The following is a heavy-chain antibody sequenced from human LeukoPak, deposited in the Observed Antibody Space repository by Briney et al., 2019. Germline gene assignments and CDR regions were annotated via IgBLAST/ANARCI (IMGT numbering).Heavy chain of an antibody. CDR2: IAAYNSKT. CDR1: GYNFARYG. J-gene: IGHJ4*02. CDR3: VRVGSVVATMSNY. V-gene: IGHV1-18*04. Sequence: ASVKVSCETSGYNFARYGVTWVRQAPGRGLEWMGWIAAYNSKTDFAQKVQDRLVLTTDTSTSTAYMELRNLTSDDTAVYYCVRVGSVVATMSNYWGQGTLVLVSS. D-gene: IGHD5-12*01.